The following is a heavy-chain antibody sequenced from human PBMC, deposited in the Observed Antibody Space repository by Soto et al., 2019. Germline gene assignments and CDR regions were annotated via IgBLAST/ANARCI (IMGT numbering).Heavy chain of an antibody. CDR3: AKARVVPYFDP. J-gene: IGHJ4*02. CDR1: GFAFDEYV. Sequence: EVQLVQSGGGLVQPGRSLRLSCAATGFAFDEYVMHWVRQAPGKGLEWVGSIGWNGASIDYADSVKGRFTISRDNAKSSLFLQMNSLTTEGTALYFCAKARVVPYFDPWGQGTLVTVSS. CDR2: IGWNGASI. V-gene: IGHV3-9*01. D-gene: IGHD2-2*01.